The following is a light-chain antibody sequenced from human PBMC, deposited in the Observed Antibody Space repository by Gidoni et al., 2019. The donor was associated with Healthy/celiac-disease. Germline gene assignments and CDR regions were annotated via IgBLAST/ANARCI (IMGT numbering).Light chain of an antibody. Sequence: EMVLTQSPGTLSLSPGERATLSCRASQSVSNSYLAWYQQKPGQAPRLLIYGASSRATGIPDRFSVSGSVTDFTLTISRLEPEDFAVYYCQQYSSSPPYTFGQGTKVEI. V-gene: IGKV3-20*01. J-gene: IGKJ2*01. CDR2: GAS. CDR3: QQYSSSPPYT. CDR1: QSVSNSY.